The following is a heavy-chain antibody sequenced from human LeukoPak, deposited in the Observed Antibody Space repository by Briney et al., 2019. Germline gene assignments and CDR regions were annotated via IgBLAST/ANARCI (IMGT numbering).Heavy chain of an antibody. V-gene: IGHV1-69*04. CDR3: ARVGGSEAFDI. D-gene: IGHD3-10*01. J-gene: IGHJ3*02. Sequence: GASVKVSCKASGGTFSSYAISWVRQAPGQGLEWMGRIIPILGIANYAQKFQGRVTITADKSTSTAYMELSSLRSEDTAVYYCARVGGSEAFDIWGQGTMVTVSS. CDR1: GGTFSSYA. CDR2: IIPILGIA.